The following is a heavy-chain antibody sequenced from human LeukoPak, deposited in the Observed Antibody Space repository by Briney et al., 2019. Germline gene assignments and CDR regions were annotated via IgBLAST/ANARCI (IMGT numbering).Heavy chain of an antibody. CDR3: ARPPKPGKSKMAGPDGFDI. CDR1: GSSFATYW. CDR2: IYPGDSDT. V-gene: IGHV5-51*01. Sequence: GESLQISCQGSGSSFATYWIGWVRQMPGKGLEWMGIIYPGDSDTRYSPSFQGQVTISADKSISTAYLQWSSLKASDTAMYYCARPPKPGKSKMAGPDGFDIWGQGTMVTVSS. J-gene: IGHJ3*02. D-gene: IGHD6-19*01.